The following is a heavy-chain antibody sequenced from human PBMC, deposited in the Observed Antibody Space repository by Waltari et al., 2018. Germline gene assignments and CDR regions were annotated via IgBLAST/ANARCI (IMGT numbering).Heavy chain of an antibody. V-gene: IGHV1-2*06. CDR2: INPNSGGT. J-gene: IGHJ5*02. CDR3: ARKTAAGQNWFDP. CDR1: GYTFTGYY. Sequence: QVQLVQSGAEVKKPGASVKVSCKASGYTFTGYYMHWVRRAPGQGLEWMGRINPNSGGTNYAQKFQGRVTMTRDTSISTAYMELSRLRSDDTAVYYCARKTAAGQNWFDPWGQGTLVTVSS. D-gene: IGHD6-13*01.